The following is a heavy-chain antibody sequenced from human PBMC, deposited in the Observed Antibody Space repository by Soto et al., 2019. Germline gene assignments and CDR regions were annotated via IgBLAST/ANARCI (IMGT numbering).Heavy chain of an antibody. CDR2: ISYDGSDK. D-gene: IGHD3-10*01. CDR1: GFPFTSYG. Sequence: QVQLVESGGGVVQLGRSLRLSCAASGFPFTSYGMHWVREGPDKGLEWVAIISYDGSDKYYADSVKGRFTISRDNSKNTLYLQMNSRRPEDTALYYCVGGQYYFDYRGQGTLVIVSS. CDR3: VGGQYYFDY. V-gene: IGHV3-30*03. J-gene: IGHJ4*02.